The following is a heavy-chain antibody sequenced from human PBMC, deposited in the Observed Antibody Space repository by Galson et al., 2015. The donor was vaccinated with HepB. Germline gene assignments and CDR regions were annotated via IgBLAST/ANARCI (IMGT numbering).Heavy chain of an antibody. CDR2: ISWNSGNI. Sequence: SLRLSCAASGSISDDYTMHWVRQVPGKGLEWVSRISWNSGNIGYADSVKGRFTISRNNAENSLYLQMDSLRAEDTALYYCAKDMGHGDYGWAFDVWGQGTMVIVSS. V-gene: IGHV3-9*02. J-gene: IGHJ3*01. CDR3: AKDMGHGDYGWAFDV. CDR1: GSISDDYT. D-gene: IGHD4-17*01.